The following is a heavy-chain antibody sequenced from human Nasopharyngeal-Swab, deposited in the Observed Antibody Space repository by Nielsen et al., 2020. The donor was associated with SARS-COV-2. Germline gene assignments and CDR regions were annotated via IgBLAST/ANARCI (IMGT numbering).Heavy chain of an antibody. CDR2: INPNSGGT. D-gene: IGHD2-15*01. V-gene: IGHV1-2*01. J-gene: IGHJ3*02. CDR1: GYTFTGYY. CDR3: AGGGYCSGGSCYSFDAFDI. Sequence: ASENVSCKASGYTFTGYYMHWVRQAPGQGLEWMGRINPNSGGTNYAQKCQSRVNRTREKSISGAYRELSRLRAEDKYVYYCAGGGYCSGGSCYSFDAFDIRGQGTMVTVSS.